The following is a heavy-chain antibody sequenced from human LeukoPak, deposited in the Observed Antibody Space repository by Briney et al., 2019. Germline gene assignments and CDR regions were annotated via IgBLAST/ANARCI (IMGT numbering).Heavy chain of an antibody. V-gene: IGHV1-2*06. CDR3: ARGGGAVAGTVADY. CDR1: GYTFIGYY. J-gene: IGHJ4*02. D-gene: IGHD6-19*01. CDR2: INPNSGDT. Sequence: ASVKVSCKTSGYTFIGYYIHWVRQAPGQGLEWMGRINPNSGDTNNEQKFQGRVTVTRDTSISTAYMELSSLRSDDTAVYYCARGGGAVAGTVADYWGQGTLVTVSS.